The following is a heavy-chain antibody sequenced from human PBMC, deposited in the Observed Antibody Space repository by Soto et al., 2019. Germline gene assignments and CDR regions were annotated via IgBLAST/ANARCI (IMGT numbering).Heavy chain of an antibody. CDR3: ARHVLWELLIDY. V-gene: IGHV4-39*01. CDR1: GGSISSSSYY. D-gene: IGHD1-26*01. Sequence: SETLSLTCTVSGGSISSSSYYWGWIRQPPGKGLEWIGSIYYSGSTYYNPSLKSRVTISVDTSKNQFSLKLSSVTAADTAVYYCARHVLWELLIDYWGQGTLVTVSS. CDR2: IYYSGST. J-gene: IGHJ4*02.